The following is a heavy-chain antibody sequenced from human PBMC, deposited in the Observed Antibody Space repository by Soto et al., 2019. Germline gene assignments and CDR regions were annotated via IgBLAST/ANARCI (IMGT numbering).Heavy chain of an antibody. V-gene: IGHV3-30*18. CDR3: AKDGGVSSSWQDYYYYGMDV. CDR1: GFTFSSYG. CDR2: ISYDGTNK. Sequence: GGSLRLSCAASGFTFSSYGMHWVRQAPGKGLEWVAVISYDGTNKYYADSVKGRFTISRDNSKNTVYLQMNSLKTEDTAVYYCAKDGGVSSSWQDYYYYGMDVWGQGTTVTVSS. D-gene: IGHD6-13*01. J-gene: IGHJ6*02.